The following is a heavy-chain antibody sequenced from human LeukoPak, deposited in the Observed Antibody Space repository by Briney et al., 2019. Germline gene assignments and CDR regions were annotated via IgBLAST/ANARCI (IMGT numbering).Heavy chain of an antibody. V-gene: IGHV3-48*01. Sequence: GGSLRLSCAGSGFTFSSYSMNWVRHAPGKGLEWVSYIGHTGSITDYADSVKGRFTISRDNAKNSLYLQMNTLRAEDTAVYYCARALTSTIRDGFDIWGQGTMVTVSS. J-gene: IGHJ3*02. D-gene: IGHD4/OR15-4a*01. CDR1: GFTFSSYS. CDR2: IGHTGSIT. CDR3: ARALTSTIRDGFDI.